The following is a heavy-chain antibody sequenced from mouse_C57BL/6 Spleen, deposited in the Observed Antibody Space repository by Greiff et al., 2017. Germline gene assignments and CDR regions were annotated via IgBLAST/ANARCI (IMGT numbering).Heavy chain of an antibody. J-gene: IGHJ2*01. Sequence: VQLQQSGTVLARPGASVKMSCKPSGYTFTSYWMHWVKQRPGQGLEWIGAIYPGNSDTSYNQKFKGKANMTAVTSASTAYMELSSLTNEDSAVDDCTRWEADYDYDGTYYFDDWGQGTTLTVSS. CDR2: IYPGNSDT. CDR1: GYTFTSYW. D-gene: IGHD2-4*01. CDR3: TRWEADYDYDGTYYFDD. V-gene: IGHV1-5*01.